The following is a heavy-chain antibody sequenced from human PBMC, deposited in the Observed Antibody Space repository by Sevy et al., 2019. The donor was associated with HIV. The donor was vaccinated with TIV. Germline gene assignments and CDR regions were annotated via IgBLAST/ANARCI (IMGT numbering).Heavy chain of an antibody. D-gene: IGHD2-2*02. J-gene: IGHJ6*02. Sequence: GGSLRLSCAASGFTFSSYAMSWVRQAPGKGLEWVSAISGSGGSTYYADSVKGRFTISRDNSKNTLYLLMNSLRAEDTALYYCAKDTYCSSTSCYRYYYGMDVWGQGTTVTVSS. V-gene: IGHV3-23*01. CDR1: GFTFSSYA. CDR2: ISGSGGST. CDR3: AKDTYCSSTSCYRYYYGMDV.